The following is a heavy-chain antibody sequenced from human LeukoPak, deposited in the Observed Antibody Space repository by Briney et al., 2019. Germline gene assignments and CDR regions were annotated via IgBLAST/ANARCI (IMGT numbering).Heavy chain of an antibody. CDR1: GFTFSSYT. CDR3: ARLVGDRTIYDY. V-gene: IGHV3-23*01. J-gene: IGHJ4*02. CDR2: ISGSGVGT. D-gene: IGHD1-26*01. Sequence: GGSLRLSCAASGFTFSSYTMNWVRQAPGKGLEWVSAISGSGVGTYYADSVKGRFTISRDNAKNSLYLQMNSLRVEDTAVYYCARLVGDRTIYDYWGQGTLVTVSS.